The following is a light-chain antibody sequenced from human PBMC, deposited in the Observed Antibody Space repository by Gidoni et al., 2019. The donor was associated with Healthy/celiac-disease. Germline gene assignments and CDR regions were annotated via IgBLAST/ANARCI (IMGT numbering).Light chain of an antibody. CDR2: AAS. J-gene: IGKJ3*01. CDR1: QGISNY. V-gene: IGKV1-27*01. Sequence: DIQMTQSPSSLSASVGDRVTITCRASQGISNYLAWYQQKPGKVPKLLIYAASTLQSGVPSRFSGSGSGTGFTLTISSLQPEDVATYYCQKYNSAPIFTFGPGTKVDIK. CDR3: QKYNSAPIFT.